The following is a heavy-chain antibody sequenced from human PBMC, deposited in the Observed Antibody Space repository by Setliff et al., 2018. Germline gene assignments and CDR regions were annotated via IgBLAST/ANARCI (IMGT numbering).Heavy chain of an antibody. Sequence: PSETLSLTCDIKGGAVSGFYWSWIRQTPGKDLEWIGEISHNGRVSPSPSLKSRVTISVDTSKNQFSLTLSSVTAADTAVYYCAREWGSNGWAFDSWGQGTTVTVSS. CDR3: AREWGSNGWAFDS. V-gene: IGHV4-34*01. CDR1: GGAVSGFY. D-gene: IGHD3-16*01. J-gene: IGHJ3*02. CDR2: ISHNGRV.